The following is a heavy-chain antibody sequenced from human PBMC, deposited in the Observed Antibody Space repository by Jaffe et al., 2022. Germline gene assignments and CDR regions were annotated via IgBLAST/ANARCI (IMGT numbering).Heavy chain of an antibody. CDR2: LHRTGDK. J-gene: IGHJ4*02. CDR3: ARGETMERVGEYFDN. D-gene: IGHD3-10*01. Sequence: RLVESGGGLVQPGGSLRLSCAASGFTVSTNFMGWLRQTPGKRLEWVSFLHRTGDKYYADSVKGRFTVSRDNSKNTLSLQMNGLRPEDTAVYYCARGETMERVGEYFDNWGQGTLVTVSS. V-gene: IGHV3-66*02. CDR1: GFTVSTNF.